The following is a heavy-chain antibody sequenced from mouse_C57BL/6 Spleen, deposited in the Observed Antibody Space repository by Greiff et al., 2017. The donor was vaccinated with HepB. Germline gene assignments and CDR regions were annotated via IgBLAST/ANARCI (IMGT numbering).Heavy chain of an antibody. Sequence: VQLQQSGAELVKPGASVKISCKASGYAFSSYWMNWVKQRPGKGLEWIGQIYPGDGDTNYNGKFKGKATLTADKSSSTAYMQLSSLTSEDSAVYFCAGKGPSYAMDYWGQGTSVTVSS. CDR2: IYPGDGDT. J-gene: IGHJ4*01. CDR3: AGKGPSYAMDY. V-gene: IGHV1-80*01. CDR1: GYAFSSYW.